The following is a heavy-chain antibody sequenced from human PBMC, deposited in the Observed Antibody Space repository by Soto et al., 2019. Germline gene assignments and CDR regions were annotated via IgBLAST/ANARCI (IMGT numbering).Heavy chain of an antibody. J-gene: IGHJ4*02. D-gene: IGHD1-1*01. V-gene: IGHV1-3*05. Sequence: QVQLVQSGAEEKKPGASVKVSCKASGYTFTSYDMHWVRQAPGQRLEWMGWINAGNGNTKYSQKFQARVTITRDTSASTAYMELSSLRSEDTAVYYCARDKTTGILDYWGQGTLVTVSS. CDR1: GYTFTSYD. CDR2: INAGNGNT. CDR3: ARDKTTGILDY.